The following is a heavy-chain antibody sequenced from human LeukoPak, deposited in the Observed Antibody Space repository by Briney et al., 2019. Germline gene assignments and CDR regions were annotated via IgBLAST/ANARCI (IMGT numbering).Heavy chain of an antibody. V-gene: IGHV3-43*02. J-gene: IGHJ4*02. Sequence: GGSLRLSCAASGFNFDAYAMHWVRQAPGKGLQWISLISADGGSTYYADSVKGRFTISRDNGKNSLYLQMNSLRTEDTALYYCAKVDYGGNSGWDYWGQGTLVTVSS. CDR1: GFNFDAYA. CDR2: ISADGGST. CDR3: AKVDYGGNSGWDY. D-gene: IGHD4-23*01.